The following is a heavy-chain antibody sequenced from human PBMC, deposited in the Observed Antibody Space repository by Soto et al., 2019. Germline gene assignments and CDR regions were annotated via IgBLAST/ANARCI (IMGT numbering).Heavy chain of an antibody. CDR2: IYRGRAT. Sequence: GGSLRLSCTASGFPFSSYTMHWLRRAPGKGLEWISVIYRGRATYYADSVKGRFTISRDDSRNTVYLQMNSLTTEDTAVYFCARDRSDSSRADSFDIWGQGTMVTVSS. CDR1: GFPFSSYT. D-gene: IGHD6-25*01. CDR3: ARDRSDSSRADSFDI. J-gene: IGHJ3*02. V-gene: IGHV3-53*01.